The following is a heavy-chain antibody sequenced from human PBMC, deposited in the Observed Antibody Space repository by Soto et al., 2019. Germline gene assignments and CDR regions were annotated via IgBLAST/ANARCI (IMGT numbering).Heavy chain of an antibody. J-gene: IGHJ6*02. V-gene: IGHV5-51*01. Sequence: GESLKISCRGSGYNYNLHWISWVRQKPGRGLEWMGIIYPGDSDTRYNPSFQGQVTISVDKSINTAYLQWDSLEASDTATYYCARHLRSYDFFQYYYGIDVWGQGSTVSVS. CDR3: ARHLRSYDFFQYYYGIDV. D-gene: IGHD3-16*01. CDR2: IYPGDSDT. CDR1: GYNYNLHW.